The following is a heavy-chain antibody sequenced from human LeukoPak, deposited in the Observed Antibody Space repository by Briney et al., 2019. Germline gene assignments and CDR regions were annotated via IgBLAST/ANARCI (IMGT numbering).Heavy chain of an antibody. CDR1: GGSISSYY. CDR3: AREDRLPIAAAGGMDV. Sequence: TPSETLSLTCTVSGGSISSYYWSWIRQPPGKGLEWIGYIYYSGSTNYNPSLKSRVTISVDTSKNQFSLKLSSVTAADTAVYYCAREDRLPIAAAGGMDVWGQGTTVTVSS. CDR2: IYYSGST. J-gene: IGHJ6*02. D-gene: IGHD6-13*01. V-gene: IGHV4-59*12.